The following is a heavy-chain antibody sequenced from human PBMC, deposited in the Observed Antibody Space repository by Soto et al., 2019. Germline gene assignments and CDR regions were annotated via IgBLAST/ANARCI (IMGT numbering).Heavy chain of an antibody. V-gene: IGHV1-18*04. Sequence: ASVKVSCKASGYTFTSHGISWVRQAPGQGLEWMGWISAYNGNTNYAQKLQGRVTMTTDTSTSTAYMELRSLRSDDTAVYYCARQTTYCGGDCYDYWGQGTLVTVSS. CDR1: GYTFTSHG. CDR2: ISAYNGNT. J-gene: IGHJ4*02. CDR3: ARQTTYCGGDCYDY. D-gene: IGHD2-21*01.